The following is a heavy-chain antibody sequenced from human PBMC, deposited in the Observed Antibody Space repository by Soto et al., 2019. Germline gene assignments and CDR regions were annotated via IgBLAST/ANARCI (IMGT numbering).Heavy chain of an antibody. D-gene: IGHD6-19*01. Sequence: SETLPLTCTVSGGSISSYYWSWIRQPPGKGLEKIGYIYYSGSTNYNPSLKSRVTISVDTSKNQFSLKLSSVTAADTAVYYCARHTAGIAVAGTRGYFDYWGQGTLVTVSS. J-gene: IGHJ4*02. CDR2: IYYSGST. CDR3: ARHTAGIAVAGTRGYFDY. CDR1: GGSISSYY. V-gene: IGHV4-59*08.